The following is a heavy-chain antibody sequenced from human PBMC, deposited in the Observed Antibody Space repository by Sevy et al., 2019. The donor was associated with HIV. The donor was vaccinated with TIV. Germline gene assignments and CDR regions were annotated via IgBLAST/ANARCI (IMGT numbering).Heavy chain of an antibody. J-gene: IGHJ5*02. Sequence: GGSLRLSCAASGFTFSSYAMSWVRQAPGKGLEWVSAISGSGGSTYYADSVKGRFTISRDNSKNTLYLQMNSLRAEDTDVYYCAKEGVQWLVRRGGLDPWGQGTLVTVSS. CDR3: AKEGVQWLVRRGGLDP. CDR2: ISGSGGST. V-gene: IGHV3-23*01. D-gene: IGHD6-19*01. CDR1: GFTFSSYA.